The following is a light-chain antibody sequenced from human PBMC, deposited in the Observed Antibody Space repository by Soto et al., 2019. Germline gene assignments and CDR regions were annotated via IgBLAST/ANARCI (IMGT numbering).Light chain of an antibody. J-gene: IGLJ1*01. CDR1: SSNIGSHP. CDR3: ASWDNSLNGLYV. Sequence: QSVLTQSPSASGTPGQRVTISCSGSSSNIGSHPVNWYQQLPGTAPKLLLYGDNQRPSGVPDRFSASKSGTSASLAISGLQSDDEAIYYCASWDNSLNGLYVFGVGTKVTVL. V-gene: IGLV1-44*01. CDR2: GDN.